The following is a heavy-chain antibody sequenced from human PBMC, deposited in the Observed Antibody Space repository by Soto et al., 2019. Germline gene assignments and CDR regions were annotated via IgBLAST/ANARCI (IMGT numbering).Heavy chain of an antibody. CDR1: GGSISSSNW. D-gene: IGHD3-3*01. CDR2: IYRSGST. V-gene: IGHV4-4*02. CDR3: ARVAYDFWSGNYYGMDV. Sequence: SETLSLTCAVSGGSISSSNWWSWVRQPPGKGLEWIGEIYRSGSTNYNPSLKSRVTISVDKSKNQFSLKLSSVTAADTAVYYCARVAYDFWSGNYYGMDVWGQGATVTVSS. J-gene: IGHJ6*02.